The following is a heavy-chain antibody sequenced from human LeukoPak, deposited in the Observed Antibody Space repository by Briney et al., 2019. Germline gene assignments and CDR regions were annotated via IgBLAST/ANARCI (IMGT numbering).Heavy chain of an antibody. CDR1: GFSLGSYG. Sequence: GGSLRLSCVGSGFSLGSYGMSWVRQAPGKGLEWVSHISGSGGSTYDADSVKGRFTISRDNAKNTLYLQMNSLRAEDTAVYYCARGPLYYYDSSGYYWGQGTLVTVSS. CDR2: ISGSGGST. D-gene: IGHD3-22*01. CDR3: ARGPLYYYDSSGYY. V-gene: IGHV3-23*01. J-gene: IGHJ4*02.